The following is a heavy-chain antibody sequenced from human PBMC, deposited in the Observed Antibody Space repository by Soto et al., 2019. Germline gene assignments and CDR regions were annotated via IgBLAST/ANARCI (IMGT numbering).Heavy chain of an antibody. Sequence: PGGSLRLSCAASGFTFSSFALSWVRQAPGKGLEWVSAISGSGDGTDYADSVKGRFTISRDNSKNTLYLQMSSLRAEDTAVYYCVKDRGFLEWFLMAWGQGTLVTVSS. D-gene: IGHD3-3*01. CDR3: VKDRGFLEWFLMA. J-gene: IGHJ4*02. CDR1: GFTFSSFA. CDR2: ISGSGDGT. V-gene: IGHV3-23*01.